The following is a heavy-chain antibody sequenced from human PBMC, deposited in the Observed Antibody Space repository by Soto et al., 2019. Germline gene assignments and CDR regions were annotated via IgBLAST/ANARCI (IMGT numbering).Heavy chain of an antibody. CDR3: ARSALYSTAFLDWFDP. CDR2: IDPSDSYT. V-gene: IGHV5-10-1*01. Sequence: PGESLKISCKGSGYSFTSYWISWVRQMPGKGLEWMGRIDPSDSYTNYSPSFQGHVTISADKSISTAYLQWSSLKASDTAMYYCARSALYSTAFLDWFDPWGQGTLVTVSS. D-gene: IGHD4-4*01. J-gene: IGHJ5*02. CDR1: GYSFTSYW.